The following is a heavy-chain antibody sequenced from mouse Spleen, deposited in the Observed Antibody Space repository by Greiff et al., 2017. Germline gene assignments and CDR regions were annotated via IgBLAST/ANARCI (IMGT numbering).Heavy chain of an antibody. CDR2: IYPGDGDT. V-gene: IGHV1-82*01. J-gene: IGHJ3*01. CDR3: ASPFAY. CDR1: GYAFSSSW. Sequence: VQLQQSGPELVKPGASVNISCKASGYAFSSSWMNWVKQRPGKGLEWIGRIYPGDGDTNYNGKFKGKATLTADKSSSTAYMQLSSLTSEDSAVYFCASPFAYWGQGTLVTVSA.